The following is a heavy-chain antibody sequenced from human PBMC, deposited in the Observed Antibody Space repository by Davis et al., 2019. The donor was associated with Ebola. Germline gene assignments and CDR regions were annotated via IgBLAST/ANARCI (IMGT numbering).Heavy chain of an antibody. Sequence: GESLKISCAASGSIFSSYAMSWVRQAPGKGLEWVSAISASGDSTYYADSVKGRFTISRDNSKDTLYLQLNSLRAEDTAVYYCAKDRWFGAQQGFDPWGQGTLVTVFS. V-gene: IGHV3-23*01. J-gene: IGHJ5*02. D-gene: IGHD3-10*01. CDR3: AKDRWFGAQQGFDP. CDR1: GSIFSSYA. CDR2: ISASGDST.